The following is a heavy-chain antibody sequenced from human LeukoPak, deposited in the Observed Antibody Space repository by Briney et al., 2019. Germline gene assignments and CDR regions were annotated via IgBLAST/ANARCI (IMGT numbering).Heavy chain of an antibody. J-gene: IGHJ3*02. CDR3: ASLGSGSYYPFDAFDI. CDR1: GYSFTSYW. CDR2: IYPGDSDT. D-gene: IGHD3-10*01. Sequence: GESPKISCKGSGYSFTSYWNGWGRQLPGKGLEWMGIIYPGDSDTRYSPSFQGQVTISADKSISTAYLQWSSLKALDTAMYYCASLGSGSYYPFDAFDIWGQGTMVTVSS. V-gene: IGHV5-51*01.